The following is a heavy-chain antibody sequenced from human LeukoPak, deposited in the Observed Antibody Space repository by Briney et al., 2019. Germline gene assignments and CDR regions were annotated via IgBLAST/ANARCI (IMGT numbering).Heavy chain of an antibody. CDR3: ARDKAGYNFPFDY. CDR2: IIPILGIA. V-gene: IGHV1-69*04. D-gene: IGHD5-24*01. CDR1: GYTLTELS. J-gene: IGHJ4*02. Sequence: SVKVSCKVSGYTLTELSMHWVRQAPGQGLEWMGRIIPILGIANYAQKFQGRVTITADKSTSTAYMELSSLRSEDTAVYYCARDKAGYNFPFDYWGQGTLVTVSS.